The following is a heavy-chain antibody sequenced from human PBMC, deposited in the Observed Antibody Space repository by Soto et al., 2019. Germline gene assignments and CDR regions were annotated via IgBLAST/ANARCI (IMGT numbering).Heavy chain of an antibody. CDR2: IYTSGST. V-gene: IGHV4-4*07. CDR1: GGSISSYY. J-gene: IGHJ5*02. Sequence: QVQLQESGPGLVKPSETLSLTCTVSGGSISSYYWSWIRQPAGKGLEWIGRIYTSGSTNYNPSLKSRVTMSVDTSKNQFSLKLSSVTAADTAVYYCARDHPDSSSWYVPFDPWGQGTLVTVSS. D-gene: IGHD6-13*01. CDR3: ARDHPDSSSWYVPFDP.